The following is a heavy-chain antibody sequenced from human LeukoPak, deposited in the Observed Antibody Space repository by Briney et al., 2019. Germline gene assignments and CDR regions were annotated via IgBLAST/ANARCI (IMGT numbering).Heavy chain of an antibody. Sequence: GESLKISCKGSGYSFTSYWIGWVRQMPGKGLEWMGIIYPGDSDTRYSPSFQGQVTISADKSISTAYLQWSNLKASDTAMYYCARLGGWRNYYYYMDVWGKGTTVTVSS. CDR1: GYSFTSYW. CDR2: IYPGDSDT. V-gene: IGHV5-51*01. J-gene: IGHJ6*03. CDR3: ARLGGWRNYYYYMDV. D-gene: IGHD6-19*01.